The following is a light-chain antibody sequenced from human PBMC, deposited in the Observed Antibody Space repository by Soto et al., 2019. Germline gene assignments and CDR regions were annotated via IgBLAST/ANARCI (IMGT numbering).Light chain of an antibody. V-gene: IGKV3-20*01. J-gene: IGKJ1*01. CDR2: GAS. Sequence: ENGLTQSPGTLSLSPGERATLSFRASQSVSSIYLAWYQQKPGQAPRLLIYGASNRATGIPDRFSGSGSGTDFTLTISRLEPEDFAVYYCQQYGSSGTFGQGTKVDI. CDR1: QSVSSIY. CDR3: QQYGSSGT.